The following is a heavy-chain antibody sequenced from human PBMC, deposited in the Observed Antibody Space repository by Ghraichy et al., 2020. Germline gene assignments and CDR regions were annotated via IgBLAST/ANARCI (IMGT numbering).Heavy chain of an antibody. CDR1: GGSFSGYY. V-gene: IGHV4-34*01. CDR2: INHSGST. J-gene: IGHJ4*02. CDR3: ARGRIQEQLVPPGGFDY. D-gene: IGHD6-13*01. Sequence: SETLSLTCAVYGGSFSGYYWSWIRQPPGKGLEWIGEINHSGSTNYNPSLKSRVTISVDTSKNQFSLKLSSVTAADTAVYYYARGRIQEQLVPPGGFDYWGQGTLVTVSS.